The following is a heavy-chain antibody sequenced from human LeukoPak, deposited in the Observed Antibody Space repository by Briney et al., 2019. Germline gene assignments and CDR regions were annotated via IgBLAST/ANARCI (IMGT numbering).Heavy chain of an antibody. D-gene: IGHD3-16*01. CDR2: ISYDGSNK. Sequence: GGSLRLSCAASGFTFSSYGMHWVRQAPGKGLEWVAVISYDGSNKYYADSVKGRFTISRDNSKNTLYLQMNSLRAEDTAVYYCAKDKFGILGSPFDYWGQGTLVTVSS. CDR1: GFTFSSYG. CDR3: AKDKFGILGSPFDY. V-gene: IGHV3-30*18. J-gene: IGHJ4*02.